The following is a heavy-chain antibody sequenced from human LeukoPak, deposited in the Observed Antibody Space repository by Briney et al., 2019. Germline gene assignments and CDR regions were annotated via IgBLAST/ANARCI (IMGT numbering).Heavy chain of an antibody. CDR1: DDSITIYY. V-gene: IGHV4-34*01. J-gene: IGHJ5*02. D-gene: IGHD6-19*01. Sequence: IPSETLSLTCTVSDDSITIYYWSWIRQPPGKGLEWIGEINHSGSTNYNPSLKSRVTISVDTSKNQFSLKLSSVTAADTAVYYCARAREICIAVAGVRCWFDPWGQGTLVTVSS. CDR2: INHSGST. CDR3: ARAREICIAVAGVRCWFDP.